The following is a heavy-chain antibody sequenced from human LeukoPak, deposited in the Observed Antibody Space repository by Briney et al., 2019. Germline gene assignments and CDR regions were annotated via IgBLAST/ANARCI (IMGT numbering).Heavy chain of an antibody. D-gene: IGHD2-2*01. CDR3: ARDVGGDIVVVPAAVFDY. CDR2: ISAYNGNT. V-gene: IGHV1-18*01. CDR1: GYTFTSYG. Sequence: ASVKVSCKPSGYTFTSYGISWVRQAPGQGLEWMGWISAYNGNTNYAQKLQGRVTMTTDTSTSTAYMELRSLRSDDTAVYYCARDVGGDIVVVPAAVFDYWGQGTLVTVSS. J-gene: IGHJ4*02.